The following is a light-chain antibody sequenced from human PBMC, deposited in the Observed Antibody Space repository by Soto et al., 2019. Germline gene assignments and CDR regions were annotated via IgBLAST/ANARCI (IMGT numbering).Light chain of an antibody. CDR3: QKYGYSPIN. V-gene: IGKV3-20*01. Sequence: ELVMTQSPDTLSVSPGERATLLCRSSQSVGSNYLAWYQQKPGQAPRLLIYGASSRATGIADRFSGSGSGTDFTLTISRLEPEDFALYYCQKYGYSPINFGQGTKVDIK. CDR1: QSVGSNY. CDR2: GAS. J-gene: IGKJ1*01.